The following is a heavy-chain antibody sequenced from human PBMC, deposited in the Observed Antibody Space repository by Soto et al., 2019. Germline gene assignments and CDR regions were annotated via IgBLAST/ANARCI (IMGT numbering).Heavy chain of an antibody. CDR1: GFTFSSHA. J-gene: IGHJ5*02. D-gene: IGHD5-12*01. CDR3: ATARVATRDCFDP. CDR2: ISGGDGNT. V-gene: IGHV3-23*01. Sequence: PGGSLRLSCAASGFTFSSHAMSWVRQAPGKGLEWVSTISGGDGNTYYADSVKGRFTISRDNSKNMLYLQMNSLRAEDTAVYYCATARVATRDCFDPWGQGTLVTVSS.